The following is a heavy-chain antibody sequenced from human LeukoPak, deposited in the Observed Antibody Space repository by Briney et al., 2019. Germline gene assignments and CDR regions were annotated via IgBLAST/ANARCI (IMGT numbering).Heavy chain of an antibody. D-gene: IGHD2-21*01. CDR2: ISSDGTDK. V-gene: IGHV3-30-3*02. Sequence: GGSLRLSCAASGFTFTRYAMHWVRQAPGKGLERVAVISSDGTDKYYADSVKGRFTISRDNSKNTLFLQMNSLRAEDTAVYYCAKLAGLTYEEYYFDYWGQGTLVTVSS. CDR3: AKLAGLTYEEYYFDY. J-gene: IGHJ4*02. CDR1: GFTFTRYA.